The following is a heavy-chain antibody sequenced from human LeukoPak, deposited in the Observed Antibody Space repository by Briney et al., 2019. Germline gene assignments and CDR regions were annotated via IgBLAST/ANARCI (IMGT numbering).Heavy chain of an antibody. Sequence: GGSLRLSCAASGFTFSSYAVSWVRQAPGKGLEWVSAISGSGGSTYYADSVKGRFTISRDNSKNTLYLQMNSLRAEDTAVYYCAKAKYYGDSHSDYWGQGTLVTVPS. J-gene: IGHJ4*02. CDR3: AKAKYYGDSHSDY. V-gene: IGHV3-23*01. CDR1: GFTFSSYA. CDR2: ISGSGGST. D-gene: IGHD4-17*01.